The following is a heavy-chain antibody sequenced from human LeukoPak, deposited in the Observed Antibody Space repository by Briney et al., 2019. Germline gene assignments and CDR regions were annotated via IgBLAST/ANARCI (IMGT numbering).Heavy chain of an antibody. J-gene: IGHJ6*02. CDR1: GFTFSRYA. Sequence: PGGSLRLSCAASGFTFSRYAMSWVRQAPGKGLEWVSAISGSGGSTYYADSGKGRFTISRDNSKNTLYLQMTSLRAEDTAVYYCAKDLSVLNRGSEQFGELLSWRYYYYGMDVWGQGTTVTVSS. D-gene: IGHD3-10*01. CDR3: AKDLSVLNRGSEQFGELLSWRYYYYGMDV. V-gene: IGHV3-23*01. CDR2: ISGSGGST.